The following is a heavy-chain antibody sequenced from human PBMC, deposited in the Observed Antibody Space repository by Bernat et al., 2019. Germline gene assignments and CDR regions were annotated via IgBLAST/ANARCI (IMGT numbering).Heavy chain of an antibody. J-gene: IGHJ4*02. CDR2: IYYSGST. CDR1: GGSISSGGYY. Sequence: QVQLQQWGAGLLKPSETLSLTCTVSGGSISSGGYYWSWIRQHPGKGLEWIGYIYYSGSTYYNPSLKSRVTISVDTSKNQFSLKLSSVTVADTAVYYCARAVGYGSGSYYNVIGPFDYWGQGTLVTVSS. CDR3: ARAVGYGSGSYYNVIGPFDY. V-gene: IGHV4-31*03. D-gene: IGHD3-10*01.